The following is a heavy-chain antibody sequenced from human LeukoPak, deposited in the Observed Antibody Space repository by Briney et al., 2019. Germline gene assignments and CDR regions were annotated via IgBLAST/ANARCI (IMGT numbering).Heavy chain of an antibody. CDR2: IYTSGST. CDR3: ARGNPGFGY. J-gene: IGHJ4*02. V-gene: IGHV4-61*02. Sequence: SQTLSLTCTVSGGSISSGSYYWSWIRQPAGKGLEWIGRIYTSGSTNYNPSLKSRVTISVDTSKNQFSLKLSSVTAADTAVYYCARGNPGFGYWGQGTLVTVSS. CDR1: GGSISSGSYY. D-gene: IGHD3-16*01.